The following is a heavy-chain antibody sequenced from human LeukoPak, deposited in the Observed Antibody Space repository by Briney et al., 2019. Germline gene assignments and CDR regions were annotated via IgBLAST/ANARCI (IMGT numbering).Heavy chain of an antibody. Sequence: GASVKVSCKASGYTFTGYYMHWVRQAPGQGLEWMGWINPNSGGTNYAQKFQGRVTMTRDTSISTAYMELNGLRSDDTAVYYCARDHRRYYYDSSGYYDSNDYWGQGTLVTVSS. V-gene: IGHV1-2*02. CDR1: GYTFTGYY. CDR2: INPNSGGT. J-gene: IGHJ4*02. D-gene: IGHD3-22*01. CDR3: ARDHRRYYYDSSGYYDSNDY.